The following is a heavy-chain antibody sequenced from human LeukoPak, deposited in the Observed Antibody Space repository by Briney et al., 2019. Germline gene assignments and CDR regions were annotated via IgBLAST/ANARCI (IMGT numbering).Heavy chain of an antibody. D-gene: IGHD4-17*01. Sequence: PGRSLRLSCAASGFTFSGSGMHWVRQAPGKGLEWVALIWYDGSTKFYADSVKGRFTISRDNSENTLYLQMNSLRDEDTAVYFCARDRVGYGDYSFGCWGQGTLVTVSS. CDR3: ARDRVGYGDYSFGC. CDR1: GFTFSGSG. V-gene: IGHV3-33*01. CDR2: IWYDGSTK. J-gene: IGHJ4*02.